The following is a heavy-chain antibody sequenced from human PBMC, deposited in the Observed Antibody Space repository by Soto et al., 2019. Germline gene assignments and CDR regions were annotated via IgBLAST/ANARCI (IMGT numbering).Heavy chain of an antibody. V-gene: IGHV5-51*01. CDR1: GYHFTNYW. Sequence: GESLKISCKGSGYHFTNYWIGWVRQMPGKGLEWMGFIYPSDSDTRYSPSFQGQVTISADKSISTAYLQWSSLKASDTAMYYCARRAHMSRRGETFSYYYYGMDVWGQGTTVTVSS. J-gene: IGHJ6*02. D-gene: IGHD3-16*01. CDR2: IYPSDSDT. CDR3: ARRAHMSRRGETFSYYYYGMDV.